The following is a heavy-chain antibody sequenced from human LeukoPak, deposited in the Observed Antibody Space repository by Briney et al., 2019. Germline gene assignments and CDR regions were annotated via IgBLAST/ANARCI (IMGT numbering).Heavy chain of an antibody. CDR2: LYYDGGT. Sequence: SETLSLTCTVSGGSITSTTYYWAWFRQPPGKGLEWIGSLYYDGGTFYSPSLKSRVTISGDTAKNHLSLKLNSMTAADTAVYYCVRRAGDWAVNWVDPWGQGILVTVSS. CDR1: GGSITSTTYY. D-gene: IGHD2-21*02. J-gene: IGHJ5*02. CDR3: VRRAGDWAVNWVDP. V-gene: IGHV4-39*02.